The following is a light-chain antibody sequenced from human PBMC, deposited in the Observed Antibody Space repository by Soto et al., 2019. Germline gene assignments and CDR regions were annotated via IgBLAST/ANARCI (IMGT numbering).Light chain of an antibody. Sequence: QSVLTQPPSVSGAPGQRVTISCTGSSSNIGAGYDVPWYQQLPGTAPKLLVSGNTNRPSGVPDRFSGSKSGTSASLAITGLQAEDEADYYCQSYDSSLSYWVFGGGTKLTVL. CDR1: SSNIGAGYD. J-gene: IGLJ3*02. V-gene: IGLV1-40*01. CDR3: QSYDSSLSYWV. CDR2: GNT.